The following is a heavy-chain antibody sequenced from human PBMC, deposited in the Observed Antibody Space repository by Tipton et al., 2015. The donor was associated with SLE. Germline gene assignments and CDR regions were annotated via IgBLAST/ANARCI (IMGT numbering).Heavy chain of an antibody. J-gene: IGHJ4*02. Sequence: QSGPEVKKPGASVKVSCKASGYTFNIYGIIWVRQAPGQGLECMGWISPYNGDTKYAQKFQGRVTMTTDTSTRTAYMELRSLRVDDTAVYYCAKGPIMYTYDRSGYEFYDWGQGTLVTVSS. V-gene: IGHV1-18*01. CDR3: AKGPIMYTYDRSGYEFYD. D-gene: IGHD3-22*01. CDR2: ISPYNGDT. CDR1: GYTFNIYG.